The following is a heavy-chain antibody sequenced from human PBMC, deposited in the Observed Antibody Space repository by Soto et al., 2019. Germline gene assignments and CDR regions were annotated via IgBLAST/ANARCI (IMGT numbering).Heavy chain of an antibody. V-gene: IGHV3-66*01. CDR1: GFTVSSNY. CDR3: ARVFRRSYYMDV. J-gene: IGHJ6*03. CDR2: IQSGGRT. Sequence: GGSLRLSCTASGFTVSSNYMTWVRQAPGKGLEWVSLIQSGGRTYYAGSVKGRFTISRDNSKNTLFLQMNSLRVEDTAVYYCARVFRRSYYMDVWGKGTTVTVSS. D-gene: IGHD3-3*01.